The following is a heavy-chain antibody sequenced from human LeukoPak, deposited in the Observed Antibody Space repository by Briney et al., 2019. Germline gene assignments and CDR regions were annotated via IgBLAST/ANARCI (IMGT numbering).Heavy chain of an antibody. V-gene: IGHV1-2*06. CDR3: ASQSGSYRDY. J-gene: IGHJ4*02. CDR1: GYTFTGYY. Sequence: GASVKVSCKASGYTFTGYYMHWVRQAPEQGLEWMGRINPNSGGTNYAQKFQGRVTMTRDTSTSTVYMELSSLRSEDTAVYYCASQSGSYRDYWGQGTLVTVSS. CDR2: INPNSGGT. D-gene: IGHD1-26*01.